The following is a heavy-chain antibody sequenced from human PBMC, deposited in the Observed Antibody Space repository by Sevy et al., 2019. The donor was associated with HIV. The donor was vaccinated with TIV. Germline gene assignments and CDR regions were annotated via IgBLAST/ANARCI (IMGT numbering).Heavy chain of an antibody. J-gene: IGHJ4*02. CDR1: GFTFSNAW. CDR3: TTGQWLVSAQVLDY. Sequence: GGSLRLSCAASGFTFSNAWMSWVRQAPGKGLEWVGRIKSKTDGGTTDYAAPVKGRFTISRDDSKNTLYLQMNSLKTEDTAVYYCTTGQWLVSAQVLDYWGQGTLVTVSS. D-gene: IGHD6-19*01. CDR2: IKSKTDGGTT. V-gene: IGHV3-15*01.